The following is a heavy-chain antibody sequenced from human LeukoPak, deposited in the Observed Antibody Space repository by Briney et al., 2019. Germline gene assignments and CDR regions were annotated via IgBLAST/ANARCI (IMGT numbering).Heavy chain of an antibody. CDR3: AIPVDTSDLLALDY. Sequence: ASVKLSCKVSGNTVSEVSMHWVREPAGQGPEWMGGFDPKKGEIIYAKTFQGRLTFTSATSSNTAYLELSSLKTDDTAVYYCAIPVDTSDLLALDYWGEGTLVTVSS. D-gene: IGHD2-21*01. CDR1: GNTVSEVS. J-gene: IGHJ4*02. CDR2: FDPKKGEI. V-gene: IGHV1-24*01.